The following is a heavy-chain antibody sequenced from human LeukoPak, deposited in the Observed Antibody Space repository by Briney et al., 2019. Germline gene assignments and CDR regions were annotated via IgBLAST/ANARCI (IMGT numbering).Heavy chain of an antibody. D-gene: IGHD6-19*01. Sequence: GGSLRLSCVASGFTFSSYEMNWVRQAPGKGLELLSYISDSDNTIYYADSVKGRFTISRDNAKSSLYLQMNSLRAEDTALYYCARDRDTRGWYYDAFDLWGQGTMVAVSS. CDR1: GFTFSSYE. CDR3: ARDRDTRGWYYDAFDL. J-gene: IGHJ3*01. CDR2: ISDSDNTI. V-gene: IGHV3-48*03.